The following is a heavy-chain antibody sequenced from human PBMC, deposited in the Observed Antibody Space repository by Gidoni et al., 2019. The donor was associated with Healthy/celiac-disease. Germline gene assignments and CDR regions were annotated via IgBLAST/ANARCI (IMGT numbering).Heavy chain of an antibody. CDR2: IYYSGST. CDR1: GGSISSYY. Sequence: QVQLQESGPGLVKPSETLSLTCTVSGGSISSYYCSWIRQPPGKGLEWIGYIYYSGSTNYNPSLKSRVTISVDTSKNQFSLKLSSVTAADTAVYYCARVTGYFDWSQGGYYYGMDVWGQGTTVTVSS. D-gene: IGHD3-9*01. J-gene: IGHJ6*02. V-gene: IGHV4-59*01. CDR3: ARVTGYFDWSQGGYYYGMDV.